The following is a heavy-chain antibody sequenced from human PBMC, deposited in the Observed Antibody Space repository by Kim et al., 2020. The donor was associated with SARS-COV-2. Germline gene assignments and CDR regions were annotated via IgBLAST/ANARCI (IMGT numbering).Heavy chain of an antibody. CDR3: AADAGRFLDEAFDI. V-gene: IGHV1-58*01. Sequence: SVKVSCKASGFTFTSSAVQWVRQARGQRLEWIGWIVVGSGNTNYAQKFQARVTITRVMSTSTADMELSSLRAEDTAVYYCAADAGRFLDEAFDIWGQGTMVAVCS. D-gene: IGHD3-3*01. CDR2: IVVGSGNT. J-gene: IGHJ3*02. CDR1: GFTFTSSA.